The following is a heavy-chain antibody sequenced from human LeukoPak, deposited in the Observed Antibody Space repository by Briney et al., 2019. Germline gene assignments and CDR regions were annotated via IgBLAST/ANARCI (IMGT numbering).Heavy chain of an antibody. CDR1: GGSISNYY. CDR2: IYNSENT. V-gene: IGHV4-59*01. J-gene: IGHJ4*02. Sequence: PSETLSLTCTVSGGSISNYYWSWIRQPPGKGLEWIGYIYNSENTNYNPSLKSRVTISVDTSKTQFSLKLSSVTAADTAVYYCARVTSWYRLDYWGQGTLVTVSS. D-gene: IGHD2-2*01. CDR3: ARVTSWYRLDY.